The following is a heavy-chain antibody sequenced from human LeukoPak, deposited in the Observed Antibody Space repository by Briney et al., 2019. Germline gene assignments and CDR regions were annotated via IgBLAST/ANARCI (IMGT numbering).Heavy chain of an antibody. V-gene: IGHV4-59*01. Sequence: SETLSLTCTVSGGSISSYYWSWIRQPPGKELEWIGYIYYSGSTNYNPSLKSRVTISVDTSKNQFSLKLSSVTAADTAVYYCARSIVVVPAAGTVWFDPWGQGTLVTVSS. J-gene: IGHJ5*02. D-gene: IGHD2-2*01. CDR2: IYYSGST. CDR3: ARSIVVVPAAGTVWFDP. CDR1: GGSISSYY.